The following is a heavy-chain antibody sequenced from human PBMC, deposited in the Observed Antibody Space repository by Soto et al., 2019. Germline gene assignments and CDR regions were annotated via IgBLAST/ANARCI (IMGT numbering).Heavy chain of an antibody. J-gene: IGHJ6*02. D-gene: IGHD6-19*01. V-gene: IGHV3-9*01. Sequence: EVQLVESGGGLVQPGRSLRLSCVTSGFTFDDHAMHWVRQVPGKGLEWVSCVSWNSDGIGYADSVKGRFTISRDNAKNSLYLQLNSLRPEDSALYYGVRDVTGGRGAVAGTVPGYYYAMDVWGQGTTVTVSS. CDR1: GFTFDDHA. CDR3: VRDVTGGRGAVAGTVPGYYYAMDV. CDR2: VSWNSDGI.